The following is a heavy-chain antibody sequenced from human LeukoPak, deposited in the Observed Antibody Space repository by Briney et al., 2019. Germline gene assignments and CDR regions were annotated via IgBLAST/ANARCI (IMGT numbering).Heavy chain of an antibody. CDR3: ASGTRYDYSNFDAFDI. Sequence: GGSLRLSCAASGFTFSSYWMSWVRQASGKGLEWVAIIDQDGGAKYYLDSVKGRFTISRDNAKNSLYLQMNTLRAEDTAVYYCASGTRYDYSNFDAFDIWGQGTMVTVSS. CDR2: IDQDGGAK. CDR1: GFTFSSYW. V-gene: IGHV3-7*02. D-gene: IGHD4-11*01. J-gene: IGHJ3*02.